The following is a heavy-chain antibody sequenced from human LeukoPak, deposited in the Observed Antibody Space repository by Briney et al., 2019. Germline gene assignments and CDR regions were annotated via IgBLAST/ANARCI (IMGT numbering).Heavy chain of an antibody. D-gene: IGHD3-22*01. J-gene: IGHJ3*02. CDR3: AKSSYDSSGYYRNDAFDI. V-gene: IGHV4-31*03. Sequence: SQTLSLTCTVSGGSISSGGYYWSWIRQHPGKGLEWIGYIYYSGSTYYNPSLKSRVTISVDTSKNQFSLKLRSVTAADTAVYYCAKSSYDSSGYYRNDAFDIWGQGTMVTVSS. CDR2: IYYSGST. CDR1: GGSISSGGYY.